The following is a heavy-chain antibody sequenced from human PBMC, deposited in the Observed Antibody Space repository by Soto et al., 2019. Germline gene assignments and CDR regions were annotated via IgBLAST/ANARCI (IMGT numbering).Heavy chain of an antibody. J-gene: IGHJ6*02. CDR1: GYTFTTYG. Sequence: QVQLMQSGPEVKKPGASVKVSCKASGYTFTTYGISWVRQAPGQGLEWMGWISGYNGQTNYAQKFRGRLTITTDACTSTGSMALRSLRSDDTAMYYCARDGRQQLWVEGLNAMDVWGQGTTVTVS. CDR2: ISGYNGQT. CDR3: ARDGRQQLWVEGLNAMDV. V-gene: IGHV1-18*01. D-gene: IGHD5-18*01.